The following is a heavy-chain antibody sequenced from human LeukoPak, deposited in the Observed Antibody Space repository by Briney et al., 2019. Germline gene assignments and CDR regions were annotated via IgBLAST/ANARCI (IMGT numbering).Heavy chain of an antibody. Sequence: PGGSLRLSCAASGFTFSSYGMSWVRQAPGKGLEWVSAISGSGGSTYYADSVKGRFTISRDNSKNTLYLQMNSLRAEDTAVYYCAKGHYDSTPNYYYMDVWGKGTTVTISS. CDR1: GFTFSSYG. J-gene: IGHJ6*03. CDR2: ISGSGGST. CDR3: AKGHYDSTPNYYYMDV. V-gene: IGHV3-23*01. D-gene: IGHD3-22*01.